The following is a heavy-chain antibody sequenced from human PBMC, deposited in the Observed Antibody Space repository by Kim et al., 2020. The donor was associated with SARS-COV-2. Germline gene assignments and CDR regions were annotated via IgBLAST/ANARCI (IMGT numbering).Heavy chain of an antibody. J-gene: IGHJ4*02. Sequence: SETLSLTCAVYGGSFSGYYWSWIRQPPGKGLEWIGEINHSGSTNYNPSLKSRVTISVDTSKNQFSLKLSSVTAADTAVYYCASGFISRDYGDPFGYWGQGTLVTVSS. D-gene: IGHD4-17*01. CDR1: GGSFSGYY. V-gene: IGHV4-34*01. CDR3: ASGFISRDYGDPFGY. CDR2: INHSGST.